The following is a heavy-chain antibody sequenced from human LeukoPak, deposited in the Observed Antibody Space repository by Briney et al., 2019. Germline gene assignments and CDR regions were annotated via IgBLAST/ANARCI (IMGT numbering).Heavy chain of an antibody. CDR2: IYHSGST. J-gene: IGHJ6*02. CDR3: ARGNSNSWYGDYYYGMDV. CDR1: GGSISSGGYS. V-gene: IGHV4-30-2*01. Sequence: SETLSLTCAVSGGSISSGGYSWSWIRQPPGKGLEWIRYIYHSGSTYYNPSLKSRVTISVDRSKNQFSLKLSSVTAADTAVYYCARGNSNSWYGDYYYGMDVWGQGTTVTVSS. D-gene: IGHD6-13*01.